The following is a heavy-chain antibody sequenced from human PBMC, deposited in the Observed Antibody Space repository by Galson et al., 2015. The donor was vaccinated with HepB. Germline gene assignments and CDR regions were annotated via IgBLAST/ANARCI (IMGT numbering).Heavy chain of an antibody. CDR3: ARDQVWFGGAFDI. V-gene: IGHV3-66*02. D-gene: IGHD3-10*01. CDR2: IYSGGST. CDR1: GFTFSSDS. J-gene: IGHJ3*02. Sequence: SLRLSCAASGFTFSSDSMNWVRQAPGKGLEWVSVIYSGGSTYYADSVKGRFTISRDNSKNTLYLQMNSLRAEDTAVYYCARDQVWFGGAFDIWGQGTTVTVSS.